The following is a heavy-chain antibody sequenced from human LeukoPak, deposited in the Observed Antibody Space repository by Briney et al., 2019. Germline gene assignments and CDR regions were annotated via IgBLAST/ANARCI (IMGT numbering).Heavy chain of an antibody. Sequence: GESLRISCEGSGYSFPSSWIGWVRQMPGKGLEWMGTIYPDDSDTRYTPSFQGQVTISADKSISTAYLQWSSLKASDTAMYYCAKIAYSSAWYPPSYFDSWGQGTLVTVSS. V-gene: IGHV5-51*01. CDR3: AKIAYSSAWYPPSYFDS. J-gene: IGHJ4*02. CDR1: GYSFPSSW. D-gene: IGHD6-19*01. CDR2: IYPDDSDT.